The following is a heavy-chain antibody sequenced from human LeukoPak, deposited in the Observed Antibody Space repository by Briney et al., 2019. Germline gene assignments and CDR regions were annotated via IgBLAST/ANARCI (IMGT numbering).Heavy chain of an antibody. J-gene: IGHJ6*02. V-gene: IGHV3-33*01. Sequence: PGGSLRLSCAASGFTFSSYGMHWVRQAPGKGLEWVAVIWYDGSNKYYADSVKGRFTISRDNSKNTLYLQMNSLRAEDTAVYYCARDRVGATTPYYYYYGMDVWGQGTTVTVSS. D-gene: IGHD1-26*01. CDR1: GFTFSSYG. CDR3: ARDRVGATTPYYYYYGMDV. CDR2: IWYDGSNK.